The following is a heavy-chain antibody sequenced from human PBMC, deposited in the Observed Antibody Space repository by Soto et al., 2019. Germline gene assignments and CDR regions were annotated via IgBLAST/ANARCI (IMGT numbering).Heavy chain of an antibody. CDR2: TYYSGST. CDR1: GGSISSYY. V-gene: IGHV4-59*01. Sequence: QVQLQESGPGLVKPSETLSLTCTVSGGSISSYYWSWIRQPPGKGLEWIGYTYYSGSTNYNPSLKSRVTISVDTSKNQFALKLSSVTAADTAVYYCARDGYNYFDYWGQGTLVTVSS. D-gene: IGHD5-12*01. J-gene: IGHJ4*02. CDR3: ARDGYNYFDY.